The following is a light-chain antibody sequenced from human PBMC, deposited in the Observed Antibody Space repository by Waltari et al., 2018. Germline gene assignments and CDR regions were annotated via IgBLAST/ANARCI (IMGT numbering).Light chain of an antibody. CDR3: GSYRSGTTLL. V-gene: IGLV2-18*02. CDR2: EVN. Sequence: QSALTQPPSVSKSLGQSVTISCTGSSRDIGGYNGFSWYQQHSGTAPRLLIYEVNKRPSGVSDRFSGSKSGNTASLTISGLQAEDEADYYCGSYRSGTTLLFGGGTRLTVL. J-gene: IGLJ2*01. CDR1: SRDIGGYNG.